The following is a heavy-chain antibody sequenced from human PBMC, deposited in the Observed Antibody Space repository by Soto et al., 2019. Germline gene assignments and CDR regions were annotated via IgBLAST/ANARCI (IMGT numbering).Heavy chain of an antibody. CDR1: GGTFSSYA. V-gene: IGHV1-69*13. J-gene: IGHJ5*02. CDR2: IIPIFGTA. Sequence: SVKVSCKASGGTFSSYAISWVRQAPGQGLEWMGGIIPIFGTANFAQKSQGRVTTTADESTRTAYTELSSLRSDDTAVYYCAGDGSGSYLGWFDPWGQGTLGTVSS. D-gene: IGHD1-26*01. CDR3: AGDGSGSYLGWFDP.